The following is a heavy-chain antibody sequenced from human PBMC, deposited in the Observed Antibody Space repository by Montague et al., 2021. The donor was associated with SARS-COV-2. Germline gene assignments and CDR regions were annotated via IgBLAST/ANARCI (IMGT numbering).Heavy chain of an antibody. CDR3: ARMVAVSTSFDY. Sequence: PALVKPTQTLTLTCTFSGFSLSTSGMCVSWIRQPPGKALEWLARXXWDDDKYYSTSLKTRLTISKDTSKNQVVLTMTNMDPVDTATYYCARMVAVSTSFDYWGQGTLVTVSS. CDR1: GFSLSTSGMC. J-gene: IGHJ4*02. V-gene: IGHV2-70*11. CDR2: XXWDDDK. D-gene: IGHD5/OR15-5a*01.